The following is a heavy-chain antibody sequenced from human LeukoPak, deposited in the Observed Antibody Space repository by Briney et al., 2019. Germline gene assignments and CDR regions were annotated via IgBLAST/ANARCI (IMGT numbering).Heavy chain of an antibody. V-gene: IGHV4-4*07. J-gene: IGHJ3*02. Sequence: PSETLSLTCTVSGGSISSYYWSWIRQPAGTALEWIGRIYTSGTITYNPSLKSRVTMSVDTSKNQFSLKLSSVTAADTAVYFCARGPYSYDSSGAFDIWGQGTMVTVSS. CDR3: ARGPYSYDSSGAFDI. D-gene: IGHD3-22*01. CDR2: IYTSGTI. CDR1: GGSISSYY.